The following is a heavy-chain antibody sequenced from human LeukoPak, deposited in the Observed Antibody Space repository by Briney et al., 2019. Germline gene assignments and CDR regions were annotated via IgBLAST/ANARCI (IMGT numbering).Heavy chain of an antibody. D-gene: IGHD6-13*01. CDR1: GFTFSSYG. CDR3: AKGEAAADY. J-gene: IGHJ4*02. CDR2: ISYDGSNK. Sequence: GSLRLSCAASGFTFSSYGMHWVRQAPGKGLEWVAVISYDGSNKYYADSVKGRFTISRDNSKNTLYLQMNSLRAEDTAVYYCAKGEAAADYWGQGTLVTVSS. V-gene: IGHV3-30*18.